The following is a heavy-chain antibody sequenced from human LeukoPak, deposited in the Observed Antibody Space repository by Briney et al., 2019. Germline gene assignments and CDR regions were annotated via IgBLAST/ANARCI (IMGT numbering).Heavy chain of an antibody. V-gene: IGHV3-7*03. Sequence: GGSLRLSCAASGFTFSSYWMSWVRQAPGKGLEWVANIKQDGSEKYYVDSVKGRFTISRDNAKNSLYLQMNSLRAEDTAVYYCAREYYDILTPCGYWGQGTLVTVSS. CDR2: IKQDGSEK. J-gene: IGHJ4*02. D-gene: IGHD3-9*01. CDR3: AREYYDILTPCGY. CDR1: GFTFSSYW.